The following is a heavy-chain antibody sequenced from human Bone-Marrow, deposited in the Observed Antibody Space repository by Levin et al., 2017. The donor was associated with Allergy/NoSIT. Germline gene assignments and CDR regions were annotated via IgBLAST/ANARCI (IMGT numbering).Heavy chain of an antibody. D-gene: IGHD6-13*01. Sequence: LSLTCAASGFTFRNYAMSWVRQAPGKGLEWVSGMSGSGDRTNYADSVKGRFTISRDNSKNTLYLQMNSLRAEDTAVYYCAKDPLAAADWFDPWGQGTLVTVSS. J-gene: IGHJ5*02. CDR2: MSGSGDRT. CDR1: GFTFRNYA. CDR3: AKDPLAAADWFDP. V-gene: IGHV3-23*01.